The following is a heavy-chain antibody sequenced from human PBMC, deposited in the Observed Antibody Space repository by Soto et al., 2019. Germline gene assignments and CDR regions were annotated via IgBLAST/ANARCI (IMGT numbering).Heavy chain of an antibody. CDR2: ISYDGSNK. CDR1: GFTFSSYA. Sequence: QVQLVESGGGVVQPGRSLRLSCAASGFTFSSYAMHWVRQAPGKGLEWVAVISYDGSNKYYVDSVKGRFTISRDNSKNTLYVQMNSLRPEDTAVYYCARAPDIVLIRAYYYYGMDVWGQGTTVTVSS. J-gene: IGHJ6*02. V-gene: IGHV3-30-3*01. CDR3: ARAPDIVLIRAYYYYGMDV. D-gene: IGHD2-8*01.